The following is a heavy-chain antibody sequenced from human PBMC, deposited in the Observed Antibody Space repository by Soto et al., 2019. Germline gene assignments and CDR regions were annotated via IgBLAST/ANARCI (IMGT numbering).Heavy chain of an antibody. D-gene: IGHD3-16*01. CDR3: ATPSKDRPGRFGAFDV. CDR2: IIPLYRTP. J-gene: IGHJ3*01. V-gene: IGHV1-69*18. CDR1: GGSFRNFA. Sequence: QVQLVQSGAEVKTPGSSVKVSCQSSGGSFRNFALNWVRQAPGQGLKWMGTIIPLYRTPNYAPEFQGRATITAAEVTFTAYLELRILRPDDAAVYFCATPSKDRPGRFGAFDVWGLGTVVSVSS.